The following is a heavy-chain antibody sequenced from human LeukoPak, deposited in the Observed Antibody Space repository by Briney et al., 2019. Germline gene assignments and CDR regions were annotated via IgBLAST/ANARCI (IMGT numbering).Heavy chain of an antibody. J-gene: IGHJ5*01. CDR1: GGTFSSYA. CDR3: AKNPDFGSGDS. D-gene: IGHD3-3*01. CDR2: INPNSGGT. Sequence: GASVKVSCKASGGTFSSYAISWVRQAPGQGLEWMGRINPNSGGTNYAQKFQGRVTMTRDTSISTAYMELSRLRSDDSAVYYCAKNPDFGSGDSWGQGTLVTVSS. V-gene: IGHV1-2*06.